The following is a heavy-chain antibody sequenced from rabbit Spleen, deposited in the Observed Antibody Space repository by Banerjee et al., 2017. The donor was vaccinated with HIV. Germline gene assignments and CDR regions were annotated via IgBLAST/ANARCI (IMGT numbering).Heavy chain of an antibody. J-gene: IGHJ6*01. V-gene: IGHV1S45*01. D-gene: IGHD8-1*01. CDR3: ARDTGSSFSSYGMDL. CDR2: IDIGSSGFT. CDR1: GFSFSDRDV. Sequence: QEQLVESGGGLVQPEGSLTLTCKASGFSFSDRDVMCWVRQAPGKGLEWIACIDIGSSGFTYFATWAKGRFTISKTSSTTVTLQMTSLTVADTATYFCARDTGSSFSSYGMDLWGPGTLVTVS.